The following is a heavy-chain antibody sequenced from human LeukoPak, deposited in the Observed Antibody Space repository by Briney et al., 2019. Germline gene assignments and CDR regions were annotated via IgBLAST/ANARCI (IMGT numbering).Heavy chain of an antibody. J-gene: IGHJ6*03. CDR1: GFTLSTYS. V-gene: IGHV3-53*01. CDR2: IYNDGNT. CDR3: ARGRPSYYYYLDV. Sequence: GGSLRLSCAASGFTLSTYSMNWVRQAPGKGLEWVSVIYNDGNTYYADSVKGRFTISRDTSKNTLHLQIYTLRAEDTAVYFCARGRPSYYYYLDVWGKGTAVTVSS.